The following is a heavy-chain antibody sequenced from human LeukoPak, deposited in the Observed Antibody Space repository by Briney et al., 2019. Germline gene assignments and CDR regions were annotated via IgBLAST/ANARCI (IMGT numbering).Heavy chain of an antibody. CDR1: GFTFDDYA. J-gene: IGHJ6*02. CDR3: AKDNTAAAGSDYYYYYGMDV. D-gene: IGHD6-13*01. Sequence: GRSLRLSCAASGFTFDDYAMPWVRQAPGKGLEWVSGISWNSGSIGYADSVKGRFTISRDNAKNSLYLQTNSLRAEDTALYYYAKDNTAAAGSDYYYYYGMDVWGQGTTVTVSS. CDR2: ISWNSGSI. V-gene: IGHV3-9*01.